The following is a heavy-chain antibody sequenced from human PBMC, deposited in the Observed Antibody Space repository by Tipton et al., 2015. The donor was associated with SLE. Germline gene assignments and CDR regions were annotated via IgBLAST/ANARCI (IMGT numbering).Heavy chain of an antibody. CDR2: IYYSGST. CDR1: GGSFSGYY. D-gene: IGHD3-16*01. CDR3: ARAQGGGSTYMDV. J-gene: IGHJ6*03. V-gene: IGHV4-34*01. Sequence: TLSLTCAVYGGSFSGYYWSWIRQPPGKGLEWIGSIYYSGSTYYNPSLKSRVTISVDTSKNQFSLKLSSVTAADTAVYYCARAQGGGSTYMDVWGKGTTVTVSS.